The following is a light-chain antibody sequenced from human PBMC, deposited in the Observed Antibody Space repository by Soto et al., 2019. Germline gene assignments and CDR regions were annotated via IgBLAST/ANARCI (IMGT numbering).Light chain of an antibody. V-gene: IGKV1-39*01. CDR3: QQGYSNPWT. CDR2: AAS. J-gene: IGKJ1*01. CDR1: QSVNTY. Sequence: DIHLTQSPSSLSAPVRDRVTIACRASQSVNTYLHWYQQKPGKAPKLLIFAASNLQSGVPSRFSGSGSGTNFTLSLNSLQPEDFAAYYCQQGYSNPWTFGQGTRWIS.